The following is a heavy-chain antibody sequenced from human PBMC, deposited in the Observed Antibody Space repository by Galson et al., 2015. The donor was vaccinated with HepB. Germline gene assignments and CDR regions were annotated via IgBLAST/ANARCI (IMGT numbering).Heavy chain of an antibody. CDR2: ISSSSSYI. CDR3: ARDRFAVVRERYFDL. Sequence: SLRLSCAASGFTFSSYSMNWVRQAPGKGLEWVSSISSSSSYIYYADSVKGRFTISRDNAKNSLYLQMNSLRAEDTAVYYCARDRFAVVRERYFDLWGRGTLVTVSS. J-gene: IGHJ2*01. D-gene: IGHD2-2*01. V-gene: IGHV3-21*01. CDR1: GFTFSSYS.